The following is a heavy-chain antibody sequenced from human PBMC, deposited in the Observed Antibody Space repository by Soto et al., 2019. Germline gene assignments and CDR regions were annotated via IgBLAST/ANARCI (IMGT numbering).Heavy chain of an antibody. CDR1: GFTFDDYA. D-gene: IGHD2-15*01. Sequence: GGSLRLSCAASGFTFDDYAMHWVRQAPGKGPEWVSLISGDGGSTYYADSVKGRFTISRDNRKNSLYLQRNSLRTEDSASYYCAKDLVVVADTPYYYDGMDVWGQGTTVAVSS. J-gene: IGHJ6*02. CDR2: ISGDGGST. V-gene: IGHV3-43*02. CDR3: AKDLVVVADTPYYYDGMDV.